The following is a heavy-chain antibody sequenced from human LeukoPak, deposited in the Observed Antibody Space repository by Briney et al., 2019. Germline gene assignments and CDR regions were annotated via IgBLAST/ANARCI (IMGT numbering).Heavy chain of an antibody. V-gene: IGHV4-39*07. CDR1: GFTFSSYS. Sequence: GSLRLSCAASGFTFSSYSMNWVRQPPGKGLEWIGSIYYSGSTYYNPSLKSRVTISLDTSKNQFSLKLSSVTAADTAVYYCARATWGYYYYMDVWGKGTTVTVSS. D-gene: IGHD1-26*01. CDR3: ARATWGYYYYMDV. J-gene: IGHJ6*03. CDR2: IYYSGST.